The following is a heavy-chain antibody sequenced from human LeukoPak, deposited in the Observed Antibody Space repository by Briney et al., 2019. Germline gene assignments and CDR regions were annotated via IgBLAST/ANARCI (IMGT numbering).Heavy chain of an antibody. D-gene: IGHD2-15*01. CDR1: GYTFTSYW. CDR2: IDPSDSYI. V-gene: IGHV5-10-1*01. J-gene: IGHJ1*01. CDR3: ARSPTEAYCSGGSCCFVSEYFHH. Sequence: GESLKISCKGSGYTFTSYWISWVRQMPRKGLEWMGRIDPSDSYINYSPSFQGHVTISADRSFSTAYLQWSSLKASDTAIYYCARSPTEAYCSGGSCCFVSEYFHHWGQGTLVTVSS.